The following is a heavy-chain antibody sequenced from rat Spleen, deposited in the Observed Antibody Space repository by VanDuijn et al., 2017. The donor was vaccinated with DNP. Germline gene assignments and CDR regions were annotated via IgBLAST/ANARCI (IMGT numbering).Heavy chain of an antibody. J-gene: IGHJ4*01. CDR1: GFTFSDYY. V-gene: IGHV5-20*01. D-gene: IGHD1-3*01. Sequence: EVQLVESGGGLVQPGRSLKLSCAASGFTFSDYYMAWVRQAPTKGLEWVASISYDGGSTYYRDSVKGRFTISRDNAKSSLYLQMDSLRSEDTATYYCTTDGSYGYYAMDAWGQGTSVTVSS. CDR3: TTDGSYGYYAMDA. CDR2: ISYDGGST.